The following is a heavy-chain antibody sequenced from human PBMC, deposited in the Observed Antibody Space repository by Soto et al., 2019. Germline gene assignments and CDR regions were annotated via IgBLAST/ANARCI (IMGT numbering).Heavy chain of an antibody. J-gene: IGHJ2*01. CDR2: INSDGSRT. D-gene: IGHD5-18*01. CDR1: GLTFSSYW. Sequence: EVQLVESGGGLVQPGGSLRLSCAASGLTFSSYWMHWVRQAPVKGLVWVSRINSDGSRTNFADSVKGRFTLSRDNAENTLYLQMNSLRAEDTAVYYCARGGYGAWYLDLWGRGTLATVSS. V-gene: IGHV3-74*01. CDR3: ARGGYGAWYLDL.